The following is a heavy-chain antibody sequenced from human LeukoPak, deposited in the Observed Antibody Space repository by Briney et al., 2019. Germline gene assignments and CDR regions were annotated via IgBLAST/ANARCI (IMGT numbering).Heavy chain of an antibody. V-gene: IGHV3-11*04. CDR3: ARAGELRYMDV. Sequence: GGSLRLSCEASGFTFSDYYMSWIRQAPGKGLEWVSTIKGIGPTTYYADSLKGRFTISRDNAKNSLFLQMSSLRADDTAIYYCARAGELRYMDVWGKGTAVTVSS. CDR1: GFTFSDYY. J-gene: IGHJ6*03. D-gene: IGHD3-16*01. CDR2: IKGIGPTT.